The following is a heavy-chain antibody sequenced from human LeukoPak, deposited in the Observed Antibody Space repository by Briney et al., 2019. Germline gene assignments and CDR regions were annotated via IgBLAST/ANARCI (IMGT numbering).Heavy chain of an antibody. V-gene: IGHV4-59*08. CDR2: IYYSGST. J-gene: IGHJ5*02. CDR1: GGSISSYY. CDR3: ATGRWGSSWYRGFAH. Sequence: PSETLSLSCTVSGGSISSYYWSWIRQPPGKGLEWIGYIYYSGSTNYNPSLKSRVTISVDTSKNQFSLKLSSVTAADTAVYYCATGRWGSSWYRGFAHWGQGTLVTVSS. D-gene: IGHD6-13*01.